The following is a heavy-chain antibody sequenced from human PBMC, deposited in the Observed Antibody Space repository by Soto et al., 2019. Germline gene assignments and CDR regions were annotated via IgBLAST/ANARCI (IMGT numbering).Heavy chain of an antibody. J-gene: IGHJ5*02. Sequence: SVKVSCKASGGTFSSYAISWVRQAPGQGLEWMGGIIPIFGTANYAQKFQGRVTITADESTSTAYMELSGLRSEDTAVYYCARGNDFWSGPTRRNWFAPWGQGTLVTVSS. D-gene: IGHD3-3*01. CDR1: GGTFSSYA. CDR3: ARGNDFWSGPTRRNWFAP. CDR2: IIPIFGTA. V-gene: IGHV1-69*13.